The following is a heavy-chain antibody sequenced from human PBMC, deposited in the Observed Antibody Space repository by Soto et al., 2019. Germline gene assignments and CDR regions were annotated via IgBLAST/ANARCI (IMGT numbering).Heavy chain of an antibody. CDR1: GRTFSNYG. D-gene: IGHD2-15*01. V-gene: IGHV1-69*06. CDR2: IIPIFGTP. J-gene: IGHJ4*02. CDR3: ARGTSGQISDYLDY. Sequence: QVQLVQSGAAVKNPGSSVRVSCKASGRTFSNYGISWVRQAPGQGLEWMGGIIPIFGTPKYAQKFQGKVTITADTSTTTVYMDLSSLRSEDTAVYYCARGTSGQISDYLDYWGQGTLVTVSS.